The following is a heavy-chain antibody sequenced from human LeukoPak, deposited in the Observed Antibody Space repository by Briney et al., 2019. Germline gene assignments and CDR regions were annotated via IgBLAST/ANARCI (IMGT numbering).Heavy chain of an antibody. CDR1: GFTFSDYY. J-gene: IGHJ5*02. CDR3: ARDEIAARRRWFDP. Sequence: GGSLRLSCAASGFTFSDYYMSWIRQAPGKGLEWVSYISTSVNTIYYADSVKGRFTISRDNAKNSLYLQMNSLRAEDTAVYYCARDEIAARRRWFDPWGQGTLVTVSS. V-gene: IGHV3-11*01. D-gene: IGHD6-6*01. CDR2: ISTSVNTI.